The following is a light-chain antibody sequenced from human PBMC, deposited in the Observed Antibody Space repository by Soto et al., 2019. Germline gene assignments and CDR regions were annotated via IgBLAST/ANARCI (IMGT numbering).Light chain of an antibody. CDR1: SSDVGGHNL. V-gene: IGLV2-23*02. J-gene: IGLJ2*01. CDR2: EAS. Sequence: QSALTQPASVSGSPGQSITISCTGASSDVGGHNLVSWYQHHPGKAPKLIIYEASKRPSGISDRFSGSKSGDTASLTISGLQAEDESNYFCCSYARRSNFVIFGGGTKLTVL. CDR3: CSYARRSNFVI.